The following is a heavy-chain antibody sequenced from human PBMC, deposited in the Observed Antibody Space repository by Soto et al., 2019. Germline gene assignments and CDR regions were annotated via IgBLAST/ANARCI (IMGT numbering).Heavy chain of an antibody. CDR2: IIPILGIA. D-gene: IGHD5-18*01. Sequence: SVKVSCKASGGTFSSYTISWVRQAPGQGLEWMGRIIPILGIANYAQKFQGRVTITADKSTSTAYMELSSLRSEDTAVYYCARHTPPIKGLFDYWGQGTLVTVSS. V-gene: IGHV1-69*02. CDR3: ARHTPPIKGLFDY. CDR1: GGTFSSYT. J-gene: IGHJ4*02.